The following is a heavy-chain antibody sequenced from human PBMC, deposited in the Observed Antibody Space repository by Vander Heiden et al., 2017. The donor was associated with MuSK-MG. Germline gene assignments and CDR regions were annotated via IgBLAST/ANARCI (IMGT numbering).Heavy chain of an antibody. CDR1: GYTFTSYD. J-gene: IGHJ3*01. Sequence: QVQLVQSGAEVKKPGASVTVSCKASGYTFTSYDIDWVRQATGQGLGWMGGMNPNSGNTGYAHTFQVRGTLTRNTSISTADMDLRSQRSEDTAASSCYNSPSGRRFTQPSYDAFDVWGQGTMVTVSS. D-gene: IGHD1-1*01. CDR2: MNPNSGNT. V-gene: IGHV1-8*01. CDR3: YNSPSGRRFTQPSYDAFDV.